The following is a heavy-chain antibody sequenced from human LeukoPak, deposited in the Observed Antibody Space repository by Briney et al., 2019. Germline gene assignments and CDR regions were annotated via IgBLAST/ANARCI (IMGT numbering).Heavy chain of an antibody. Sequence: PSQTLSLTCTVSGGSISSGGYYWSWIRQHPGKGLEWIGYIYYSGSTYYNPSLKSRVTISVDTSKNQFSLKLSSVTAADTAVYYCARGEPYDFWSGYYYFYWGQGTLVTVSS. CDR2: IYYSGST. CDR3: ARGEPYDFWSGYYYFY. J-gene: IGHJ4*02. D-gene: IGHD3-3*01. V-gene: IGHV4-31*03. CDR1: GGSISSGGYY.